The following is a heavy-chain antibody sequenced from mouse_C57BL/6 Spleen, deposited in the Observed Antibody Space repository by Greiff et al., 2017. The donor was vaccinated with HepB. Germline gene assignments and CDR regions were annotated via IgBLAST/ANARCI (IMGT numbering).Heavy chain of an antibody. D-gene: IGHD1-1*01. J-gene: IGHJ4*01. CDR3: TRWDYGSSYDYYAMDY. Sequence: QVQLKQSGAELVRPGASVTLSCKASGYTFTDYEMHWVKQTPVHGLEWIGAIDPETGGTAYNQKFKGKAILTADKSSSTAYMELRSLTSEDSAVYYCTRWDYGSSYDYYAMDYWGQGTSVTVSS. V-gene: IGHV1-15*01. CDR1: GYTFTDYE. CDR2: IDPETGGT.